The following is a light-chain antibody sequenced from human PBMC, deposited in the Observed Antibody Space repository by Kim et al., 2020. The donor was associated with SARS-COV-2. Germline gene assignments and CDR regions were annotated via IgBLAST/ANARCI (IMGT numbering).Light chain of an antibody. CDR2: DAS. V-gene: IGKV3-11*01. CDR3: QQRSNWPPELT. J-gene: IGKJ4*01. CDR1: QDIITF. Sequence: PGERATPPCMSSQDIITFLAWYQQRPGQAPPLLIHDASNRATGVTPRFSGSGVGTDFTLTISSLEPEDYAVYYCQQRSNWPPELTFGGGTKVDIK.